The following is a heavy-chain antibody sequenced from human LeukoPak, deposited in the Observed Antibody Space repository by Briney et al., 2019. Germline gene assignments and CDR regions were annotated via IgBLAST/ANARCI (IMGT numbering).Heavy chain of an antibody. Sequence: PGGSLRLSCAASGFTFSSYSMNWVRQAPGKGLEWVSYISSSSSTIYYADSVKGRFTISRDNAKNSLYLQMNSLRAEDTAVYYCARENRGARVAAAAPDNNWFDPWGQGTLVTVSS. CDR1: GFTFSSYS. J-gene: IGHJ5*02. D-gene: IGHD6-13*01. V-gene: IGHV3-48*01. CDR2: ISSSSSTI. CDR3: ARENRGARVAAAAPDNNWFDP.